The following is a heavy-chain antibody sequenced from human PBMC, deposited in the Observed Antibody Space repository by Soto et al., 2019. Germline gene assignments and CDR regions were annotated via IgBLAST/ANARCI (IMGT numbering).Heavy chain of an antibody. CDR1: GGSISNYF. Sequence: SETLSLTCTVSGGSISNYFCNWIRQPAGKGLEWIGRIDNSGSTNYNPSLKSRITMSADTSRNQFSLKLNSVTAADTAVYYCARGGQDFWSGPFDYWGQGALVTGS. V-gene: IGHV4-4*07. J-gene: IGHJ4*02. CDR2: IDNSGST. D-gene: IGHD3-3*01. CDR3: ARGGQDFWSGPFDY.